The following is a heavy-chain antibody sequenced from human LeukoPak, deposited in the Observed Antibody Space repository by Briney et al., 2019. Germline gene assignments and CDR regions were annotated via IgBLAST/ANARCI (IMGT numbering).Heavy chain of an antibody. Sequence: ASVKVSCKVSGYTLTELSMHWVRQAPGKGLEWMGGFDPEDGETIYAQKFQGRVTMTEDTSTDTAYMELSSLRSEDTAVYYCATGDSSSWYSPHRLNIQHWGQGTLVTVSS. CDR2: FDPEDGET. CDR1: GYTLTELS. CDR3: ATGDSSSWYSPHRLNIQH. J-gene: IGHJ1*01. D-gene: IGHD6-13*01. V-gene: IGHV1-24*01.